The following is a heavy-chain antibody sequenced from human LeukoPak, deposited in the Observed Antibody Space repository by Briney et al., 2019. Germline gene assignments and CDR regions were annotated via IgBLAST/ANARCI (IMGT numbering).Heavy chain of an antibody. Sequence: SVKVSCKASGYTFTSYGISWVRQAPGQGLEWMGWISAYNGNTNYAQKLQGRVTMTTDTSTSTAYMELRSLRSDDTAVYYCARAGETGGYYYYGMDVWGQGTTVTVSS. CDR2: ISAYNGNT. CDR3: ARAGETGGYYYYGMDV. D-gene: IGHD1-14*01. V-gene: IGHV1-18*01. J-gene: IGHJ6*02. CDR1: GYTFTSYG.